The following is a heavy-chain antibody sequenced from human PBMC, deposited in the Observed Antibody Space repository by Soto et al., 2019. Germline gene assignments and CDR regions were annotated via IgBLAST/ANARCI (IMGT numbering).Heavy chain of an antibody. V-gene: IGHV7-4-1*01. CDR2: INTNTGNP. CDR1: GYTFTSYA. Sequence: ASVKVSCKASGYTFTSYAMNWVRQAPGQGLEWMGWINTNTGNPTYAQGFTGRFVFSLDTSVSTAYLQICSLKAEDTAVYYCARDVPWFHYYGMDVWGPGTTVTVSS. J-gene: IGHJ6*02. D-gene: IGHD3-9*01. CDR3: ARDVPWFHYYGMDV.